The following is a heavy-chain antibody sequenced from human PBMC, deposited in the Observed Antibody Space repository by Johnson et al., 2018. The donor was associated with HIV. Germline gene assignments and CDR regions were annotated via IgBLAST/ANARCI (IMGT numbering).Heavy chain of an antibody. D-gene: IGHD5-12*01. J-gene: IGHJ3*02. CDR1: GFKYAAS. Sequence: VQLVESGGGLVQPGGSLRVSCAASGFKYAASGLAFSNYAVKWVSHTPGGDGGTSFADSVRGRYIISRDNGNNSLYLQMNSLRAEDTALYYCAKDMNSGYDLWGLGFDIGGQGTMVTVSS. V-gene: IGHV3-43*02. CDR2: TPGGDGGT. CDR3: AKDMNSGYDLWGLGFDI.